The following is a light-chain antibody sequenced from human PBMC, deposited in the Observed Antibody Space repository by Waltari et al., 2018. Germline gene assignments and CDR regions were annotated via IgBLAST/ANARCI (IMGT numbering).Light chain of an antibody. CDR1: SGHSSNI. J-gene: IGLJ3*02. V-gene: IGLV4-69*01. Sequence: QLVLTQSPSASASLGASVKLTCTLSSGHSSNIIAWLQQQPGKGPRYLMTVNSDGSHRKGDGLPDRFSGSSSAAKRDRTSSSLQSEDEADYYCETGGHGTWVFGGGTKLTVL. CDR3: ETGGHGTWV. CDR2: VNSDGSH.